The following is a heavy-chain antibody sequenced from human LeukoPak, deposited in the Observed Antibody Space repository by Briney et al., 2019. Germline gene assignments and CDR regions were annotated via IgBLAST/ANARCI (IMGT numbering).Heavy chain of an antibody. CDR1: GGSISSGGYY. V-gene: IGHV4-31*03. Sequence: SETLSLTCTVSGGSISSGGYYWSWVRQHPGKGLEWIVYIYYSGSTYYNPSLKSRVTISVDTSKNQFSLKLSSVTAADTAVYYCARGTYYYGSGSYYSRLFDYWGQGTLVTASS. D-gene: IGHD3-10*01. CDR2: IYYSGST. CDR3: ARGTYYYGSGSYYSRLFDY. J-gene: IGHJ4*02.